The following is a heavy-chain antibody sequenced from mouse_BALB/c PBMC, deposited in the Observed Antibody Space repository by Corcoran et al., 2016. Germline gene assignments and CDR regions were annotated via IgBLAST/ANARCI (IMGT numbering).Heavy chain of an antibody. D-gene: IGHD2-4*01. V-gene: IGHV1-26*01. CDR1: GYSFTGYY. CDR2: INPYNGAT. Sequence: EVQLQQSGPELVKPGASVKISCKASGYSFTGYYMHWVKQSHVKSLEWIGRINPYNGATSYNQNFKDKASLTVDKSSSTAYMELHSLTSEDSAVYYCARSDYGFDYWGQGTTLTVSS. J-gene: IGHJ2*01. CDR3: ARSDYGFDY.